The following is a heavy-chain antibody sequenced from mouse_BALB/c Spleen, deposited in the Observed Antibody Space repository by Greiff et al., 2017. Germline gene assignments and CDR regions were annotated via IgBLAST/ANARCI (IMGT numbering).Heavy chain of an antibody. CDR2: IRNKANGYTT. CDR1: GFTFTDYY. CDR3: AREEEYYAMDY. J-gene: IGHJ4*01. V-gene: IGHV7-3*02. Sequence: EVQGVESGGGLVQPGGSLRLSCATSGFTFTDYYMSWVRQPPGKALEWLGCIRNKANGYTTEYSAYVKGRFTISRDNSQSILYLQMNTLRAEDSATCDCAREEEYYAMDYWGQGTSVTVSS.